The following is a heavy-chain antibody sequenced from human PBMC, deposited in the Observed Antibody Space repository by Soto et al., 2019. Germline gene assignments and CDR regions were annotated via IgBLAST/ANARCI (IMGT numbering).Heavy chain of an antibody. V-gene: IGHV4-61*01. D-gene: IGHD3-22*01. Sequence: QVQLQESGPGLVKPSETLSLTCTVSGGSVSSGSYYWSWIRQPPGKGLEWIGYIYYSGSTNYNPFLKSRVTISIDTSKNLFSLKLSSVTAADTAVYYCARDRDYYDSSGYYGMDVWGQGTTVTVSS. CDR3: ARDRDYYDSSGYYGMDV. CDR1: GGSVSSGSYY. J-gene: IGHJ6*02. CDR2: IYYSGST.